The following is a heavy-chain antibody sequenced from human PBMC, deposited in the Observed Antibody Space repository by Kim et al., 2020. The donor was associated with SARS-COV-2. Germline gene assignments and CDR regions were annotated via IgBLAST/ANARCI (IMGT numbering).Heavy chain of an antibody. D-gene: IGHD2-2*01. Sequence: GGSLRLSCAASGFTFSSYAMSWVRQAPGKGLEWVSAISGSGGSTYYADSVKGRFTISRDNSKNTLYLQMNSLRAEDTAVYYCAKLPEQKRYCSSTSCWAYYYYYMDVWGKGTTVTVSS. CDR2: ISGSGGST. CDR3: AKLPEQKRYCSSTSCWAYYYYYMDV. CDR1: GFTFSSYA. V-gene: IGHV3-23*01. J-gene: IGHJ6*03.